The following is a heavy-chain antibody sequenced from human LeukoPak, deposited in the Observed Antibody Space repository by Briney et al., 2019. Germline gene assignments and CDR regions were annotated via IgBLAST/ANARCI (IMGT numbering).Heavy chain of an antibody. CDR3: ARVGGSYGEYYYYYYMDV. CDR2: IYYSGST. D-gene: IGHD1-26*01. J-gene: IGHJ6*03. V-gene: IGHV4-59*01. CDR1: GGSISSYY. Sequence: PSETLSLTCTVSGGSISSYYWSWIRQPPGKGLEWIGYIYYSGSTNYNPSLKSRVTISVDTSKNQFSLKLSSVTAADTAVYYCARVGGSYGEYYYYYYMDVWGKGTTVTISS.